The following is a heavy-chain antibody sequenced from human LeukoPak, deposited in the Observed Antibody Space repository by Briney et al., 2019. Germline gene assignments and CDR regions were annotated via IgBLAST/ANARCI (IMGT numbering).Heavy chain of an antibody. CDR3: ASGSLHIFYYYYYMDV. D-gene: IGHD3-3*02. CDR1: GGSISSSSYY. Sequence: KPSETLSLTCTASGGSISSSSYYWGWIRQPPGKGLEWIGSIYYSGSTYYNPSLKSRVTISVDTSKNQFSLKLSSVTAADTAVYYCASGSLHIFYYYYYMDVWGKGTTVTVSS. V-gene: IGHV4-39*01. CDR2: IYYSGST. J-gene: IGHJ6*03.